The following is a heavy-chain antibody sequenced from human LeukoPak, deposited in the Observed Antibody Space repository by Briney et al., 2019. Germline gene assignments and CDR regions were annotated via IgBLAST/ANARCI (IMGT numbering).Heavy chain of an antibody. V-gene: IGHV3-9*01. D-gene: IGHD5-18*01. CDR1: GFTFDDYA. J-gene: IGHJ4*02. CDR2: ISWNSGSI. CDR3: AKGVAHTAMGFDY. Sequence: GGSLRLSCAASGFTFDDYAMHWVRQAPGKGLEWVSGISWNSGSIGYADSVKGRFTISRDNAKNSLYLQMNSLRAEDTALYYCAKGVAHTAMGFDYWGQGTLVTVSS.